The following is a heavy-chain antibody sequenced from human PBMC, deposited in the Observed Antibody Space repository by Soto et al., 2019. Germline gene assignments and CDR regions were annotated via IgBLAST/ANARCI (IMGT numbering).Heavy chain of an antibody. CDR2: IYYSGST. CDR1: GGSISSSSYY. CDR3: ATPAPKPYYYYGMDV. V-gene: IGHV4-39*01. Sequence: SLTCTVSGGSISSSSYYWGWIRQPPGKGLEWIGSIYYSGSTYYNPSLKSRVTISVDTSKNQFSLKLSSVTAADTAVYYCATPAPKPYYYYGMDVWGQGTTVTAP. J-gene: IGHJ6*02.